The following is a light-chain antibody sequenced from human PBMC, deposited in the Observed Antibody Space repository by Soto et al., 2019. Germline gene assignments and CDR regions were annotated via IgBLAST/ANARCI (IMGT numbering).Light chain of an antibody. CDR1: SSNIGAGYG. V-gene: IGLV1-40*01. Sequence: QSVLTQPPSVSGAPGQRVTISCTGSSSNIGAGYGVHWYQQLPGTAPKVLIYGNSNRPSGVPDRFFGSKSGTSASLAITGLQADDEADYYCQSYDSSLSGWVFGGGTKLTVL. CDR3: QSYDSSLSGWV. J-gene: IGLJ3*02. CDR2: GNS.